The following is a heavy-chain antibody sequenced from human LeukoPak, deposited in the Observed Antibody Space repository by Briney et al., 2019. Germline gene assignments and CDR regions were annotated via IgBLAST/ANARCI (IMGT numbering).Heavy chain of an antibody. CDR2: ISGSGGST. J-gene: IGHJ5*02. CDR3: AKDEPEHYYGSGSQDNWFDP. CDR1: GFTFSSYA. V-gene: IGHV3-23*01. Sequence: GGSLRLSCAASGFTFSSYAMSWVRQAPGKGLEWVSAISGSGGSTYYADSVKGRFTISRDNSKNTLYLQMNSLRAEDTAVYYRAKDEPEHYYGSGSQDNWFDPWGQGTLVTVSS. D-gene: IGHD3-10*01.